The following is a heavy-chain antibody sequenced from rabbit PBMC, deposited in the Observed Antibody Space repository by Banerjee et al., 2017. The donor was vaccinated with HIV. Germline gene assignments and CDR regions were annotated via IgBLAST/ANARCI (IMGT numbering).Heavy chain of an antibody. Sequence: QEQLEESGGDLVKPEGSLTLTCKASGFSFSGYYYMCWVRQAPGKGLEWIACIYGGGSGTTYYASWAKGRFTISKTSSTTVTLHMSSLTAADTATYFCARAYTSFDGWYLHYVGLWGQGTLVTVS. CDR1: GFSFSGYYY. D-gene: IGHD1-1*01. V-gene: IGHV1S45*01. J-gene: IGHJ3*01. CDR2: IYGGGSGTT. CDR3: ARAYTSFDGWYLHYVGL.